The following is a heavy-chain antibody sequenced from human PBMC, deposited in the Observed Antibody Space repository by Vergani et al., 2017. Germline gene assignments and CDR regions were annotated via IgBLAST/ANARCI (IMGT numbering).Heavy chain of an antibody. V-gene: IGHV3-23*01. CDR1: GFTFSSYA. CDR2: ISGSGGST. D-gene: IGHD2-2*01. Sequence: EVQLLESGGGLVQPGGSLRLSCAASGFTFSSYAMSWVRQAPGKGLEWVSDISGSGGSTYYADSVKGRFTISRDNSKNTLYLQMNSLRAEDTAVYYCAKDGGSTSWIYYYYYMDVWGKGTTVTVSS. J-gene: IGHJ6*03. CDR3: AKDGGSTSWIYYYYYMDV.